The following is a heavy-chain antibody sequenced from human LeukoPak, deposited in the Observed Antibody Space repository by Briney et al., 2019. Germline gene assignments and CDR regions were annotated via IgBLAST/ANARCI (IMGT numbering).Heavy chain of an antibody. CDR2: IYYSGST. CDR1: GGSISSSSYY. D-gene: IGHD3-10*01. CDR3: ARHLITYPDAFDV. Sequence: SETLSLTCTVSGGSISSSSYYWGWIRQPPGKGLEWIGSIYYSGSTYYNPSLKSRVTISVDTSKKQFSLKLNSVTAADTSVYYCARHLITYPDAFDVWGQGTMVTVSS. V-gene: IGHV4-39*01. J-gene: IGHJ3*01.